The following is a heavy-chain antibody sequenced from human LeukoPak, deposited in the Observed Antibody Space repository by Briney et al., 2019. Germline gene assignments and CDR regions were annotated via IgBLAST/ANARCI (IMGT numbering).Heavy chain of an antibody. CDR3: AKDKHRLVGATAGFDY. J-gene: IGHJ4*02. CDR1: GFTFSSSA. Sequence: GGSLRLSCAASGFTFSSSAMNWVRQAPGKGLEWVSYISSAASTRYYADSVKGRFTISRDNAKNSLYLQMNSLRAEDTALYYCAKDKHRLVGATAGFDYWGQGTLVTVSS. CDR2: ISSAASTR. V-gene: IGHV3-48*03. D-gene: IGHD1-26*01.